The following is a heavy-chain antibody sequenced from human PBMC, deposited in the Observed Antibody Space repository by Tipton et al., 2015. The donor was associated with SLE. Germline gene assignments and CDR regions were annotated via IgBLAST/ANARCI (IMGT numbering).Heavy chain of an antibody. CDR2: IYLSGST. Sequence: TLSLTCTVSGDSFSSGTYSWAWIRQHPGEGLEWIGNIYLSGSTYYNPSLKSRLTMSVDTSKNQFSLRLSSVTAADTAVYYCARGNYDSRGYSNAFDIWGQGTMVTVSS. V-gene: IGHV4-31*03. CDR1: GDSFSSGTYS. D-gene: IGHD3-22*01. CDR3: ARGNYDSRGYSNAFDI. J-gene: IGHJ3*02.